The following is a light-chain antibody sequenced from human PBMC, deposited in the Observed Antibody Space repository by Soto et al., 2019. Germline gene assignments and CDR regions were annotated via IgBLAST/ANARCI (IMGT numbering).Light chain of an antibody. V-gene: IGKV2-30*02. Sequence: DVVMTQSPLSLPVTLGQPASISCRSSQSLVHSDGDTFLNWFQQRPGQSPRRLIYRVSNRDSGVPDRFSGSGSGTDFTLKISSVEAEDFGVYYCMQGTHWPWTFGQGTKVEV. J-gene: IGKJ1*01. CDR3: MQGTHWPWT. CDR1: QSLVHSDGDTF. CDR2: RVS.